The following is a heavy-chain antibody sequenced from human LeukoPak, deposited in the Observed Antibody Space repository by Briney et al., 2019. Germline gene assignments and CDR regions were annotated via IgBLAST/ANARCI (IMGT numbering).Heavy chain of an antibody. CDR2: MNFNSGNT. V-gene: IGHV1-8*01. D-gene: IGHD6-19*01. CDR3: ARVGYSSGWPDY. CDR1: GYTFSSYE. Sequence: ASVKVSCRASGYTFSSYEINWVRQATGQGLEWMGWMNFNSGNTGYAQKFQGRVTMTRNTSISTAYMELSSLRSEDTAVYYCARVGYSSGWPDYWGQGTLVTVSS. J-gene: IGHJ4*02.